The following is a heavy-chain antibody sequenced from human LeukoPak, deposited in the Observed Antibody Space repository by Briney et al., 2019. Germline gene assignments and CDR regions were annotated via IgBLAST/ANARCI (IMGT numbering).Heavy chain of an antibody. Sequence: PGGSLRLSCVASGFTFNDYGMHWVRQAPGKGLVWVSRIRNDGSDTRYAESVKGRFTIPRDNAKNTLYLQMNSLRAEDTAVYYCARDWFHAIDYWGQGILVTVSS. J-gene: IGHJ4*02. CDR2: IRNDGSDT. D-gene: IGHD2/OR15-2a*01. CDR1: GFTFNDYG. CDR3: ARDWFHAIDY. V-gene: IGHV3-74*01.